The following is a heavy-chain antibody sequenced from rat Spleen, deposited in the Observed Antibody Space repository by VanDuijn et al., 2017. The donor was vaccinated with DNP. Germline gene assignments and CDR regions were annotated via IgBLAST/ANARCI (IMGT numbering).Heavy chain of an antibody. J-gene: IGHJ2*01. V-gene: IGHV5-25*01. CDR2: ISTGGGNT. D-gene: IGHD1-9*01. Sequence: EVQLVESGGGLVQPGRSMKLSCAALGFTFSNYYMAWVRQAPTKGLEWVASISTGGGNTYYRDSVKGRFTISRDNAKSTLYLQMDSLRSEDTATYYCAREPPIHTMGITPFDYWGQGVMVTVSS. CDR1: GFTFSNYY. CDR3: AREPPIHTMGITPFDY.